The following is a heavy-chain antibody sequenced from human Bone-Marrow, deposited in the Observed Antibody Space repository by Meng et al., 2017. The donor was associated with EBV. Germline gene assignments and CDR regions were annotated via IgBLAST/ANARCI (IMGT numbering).Heavy chain of an antibody. V-gene: IGHV3-23*01. D-gene: IGHD6-13*01. CDR2: ISGSGGST. Sequence: EVQLLESGGGLVQPGGSLSLSCAASGFTFSSYAMSWVRQAPGKGLEWVSAISGSGGSTYYADSVKGRFTISRDNSKNTLYLQMNSLRAEDTAVYYCAKDRWQQLYYFDYWGQGTLVTVAS. CDR3: AKDRWQQLYYFDY. J-gene: IGHJ4*02. CDR1: GFTFSSYA.